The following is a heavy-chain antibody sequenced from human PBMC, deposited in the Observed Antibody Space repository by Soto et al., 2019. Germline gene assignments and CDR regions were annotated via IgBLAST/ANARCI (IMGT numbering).Heavy chain of an antibody. CDR3: ARWRGVVSWYFEL. J-gene: IGHJ2*01. Sequence: EVQLVESGGDLVQPGGSLRLSCAAPGFTVSDNYMNWVRQAPGKGLEWVSVLYTGGSTYYADSVKGRFTISRDNSKNTLYLEMNSLRVDVTAIYYCARWRGVVSWYFELWGRGTLVTVSS. CDR2: LYTGGST. V-gene: IGHV3-66*01. D-gene: IGHD2-15*01. CDR1: GFTVSDNY.